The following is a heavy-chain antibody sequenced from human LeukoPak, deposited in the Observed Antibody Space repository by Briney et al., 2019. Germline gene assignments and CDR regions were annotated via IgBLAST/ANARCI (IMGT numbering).Heavy chain of an antibody. Sequence: GGSLRLSCAASGFSFSDTAMSWVRQAPGKGLEWVSTIGGTADNTYYAESVKGRFSISRDNAKNTVYLQINDLRAEDTAVYYCAKDWLNGGSPLYYFGSWGQGALVTVSS. V-gene: IGHV3-23*01. CDR3: AKDWLNGGSPLYYFGS. J-gene: IGHJ4*02. D-gene: IGHD2-8*01. CDR2: IGGTADNT. CDR1: GFSFSDTA.